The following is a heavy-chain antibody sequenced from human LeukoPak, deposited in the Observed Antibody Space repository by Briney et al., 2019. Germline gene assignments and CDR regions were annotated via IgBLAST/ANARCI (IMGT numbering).Heavy chain of an antibody. CDR1: GFTFSSYA. CDR2: ISYDGSNK. V-gene: IGHV3-30*04. Sequence: GGSLRLSCAASGFTFSSYAMHWVRQAPGKGLEWVAVISYDGSNKYYADSVKGRFTISRDNSKNTLYLQMNSLRAEDTAVYYCAIPLGTGAAFDDYFDYWGQGTLVTVSS. D-gene: IGHD3/OR15-3a*01. CDR3: AIPLGTGAAFDDYFDY. J-gene: IGHJ4*02.